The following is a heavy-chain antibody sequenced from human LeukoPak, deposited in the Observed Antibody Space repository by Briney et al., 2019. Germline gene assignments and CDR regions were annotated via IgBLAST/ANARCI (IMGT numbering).Heavy chain of an antibody. CDR1: GGSLSSYY. V-gene: IGHV4-59*08. Sequence: PSETLSLTCTVSGGSLSSYYWSWIRQPPGKGLEWSGYIYYSGSTNYNPSLKSRVTISVDTSKNQFSLKLSSVTAADTAVYYCARTHYSSSWTPLYYYYYMGVWGKGTTVTVSS. CDR2: IYYSGST. D-gene: IGHD6-13*01. CDR3: ARTHYSSSWTPLYYYYYMGV. J-gene: IGHJ6*03.